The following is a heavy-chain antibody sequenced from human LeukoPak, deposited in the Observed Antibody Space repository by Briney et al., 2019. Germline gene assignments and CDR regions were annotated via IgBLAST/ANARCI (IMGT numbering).Heavy chain of an antibody. CDR1: GFTFSGSA. D-gene: IGHD1-26*01. CDR2: IDKKDNFYAT. J-gene: IGHJ5*02. Sequence: GGSLRLSCAASGFTFSGSAIHWVRQSSGKGLEWVGHIDKKDNFYATTSAASVTGRFTISKDDSKNTAYLQMNSLKTEDTALYYCTRDSGTYNWLDPWGQGTLVTVSS. CDR3: TRDSGTYNWLDP. V-gene: IGHV3-73*01.